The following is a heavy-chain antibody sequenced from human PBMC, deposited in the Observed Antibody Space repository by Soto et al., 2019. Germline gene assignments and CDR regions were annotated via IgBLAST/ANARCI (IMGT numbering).Heavy chain of an antibody. J-gene: IGHJ4*02. CDR1: GYTFTSYG. CDR3: ARVCGRDIVVVPAAIDHYYFDY. V-gene: IGHV1-18*01. CDR2: ISAYNGNT. Sequence: ASVKVSCKASGYTFTSYGISWVRQAPGQGLEWMGWISAYNGNTNYAQKLQGRVTMTTDTSTSTAYMELRSLRSDDTAVYYCARVCGRDIVVVPAAIDHYYFDYWGQGTLVTVSS. D-gene: IGHD2-2*02.